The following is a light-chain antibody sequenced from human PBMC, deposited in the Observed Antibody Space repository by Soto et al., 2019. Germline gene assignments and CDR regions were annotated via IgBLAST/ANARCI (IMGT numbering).Light chain of an antibody. CDR2: TAS. Sequence: DIQMTQSPSTLSASVGDRVTITCRASQSISGWLAWFQQKPGKAPRLLIFTASSLDSGVPSRFSGSGSGTEFTLTISSLQPDDFATYYCQQYNSFPWTFGQGTKVDNK. CDR1: QSISGW. J-gene: IGKJ1*01. CDR3: QQYNSFPWT. V-gene: IGKV1-5*03.